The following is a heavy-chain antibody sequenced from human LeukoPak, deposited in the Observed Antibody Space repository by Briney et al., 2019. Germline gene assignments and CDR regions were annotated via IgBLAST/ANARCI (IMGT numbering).Heavy chain of an antibody. J-gene: IGHJ4*02. CDR2: IDPSGHGT. D-gene: IGHD5-18*01. CDR1: VFTFNNYH. Sequence: ASVKVSCKASVFTFNNYHVHWVRQAPGQGPEWMGIIDPSGHGTTYAQRFQGRVTMTWEASTSTVYMELSSLRSDDTAVYYCARDTVMVAMRSDSWGQGTLVTVSS. CDR3: ARDTVMVAMRSDS. V-gene: IGHV1-46*02.